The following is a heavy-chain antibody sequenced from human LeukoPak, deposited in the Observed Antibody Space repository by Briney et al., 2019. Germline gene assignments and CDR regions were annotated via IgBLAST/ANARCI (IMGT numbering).Heavy chain of an antibody. Sequence: PSQTLSLTCAVSGGSISSGGYYWSWIRQHPGKGLEWIGYIYYSGSTYYNPSLKSRVTISVDTSKNQFSLKLSSVTAAGTAVYYCARTSRGDYTYWGQGTLVTVSS. CDR2: IYYSGST. CDR1: GGSISSGGYY. J-gene: IGHJ4*02. V-gene: IGHV4-31*11. CDR3: ARTSRGDYTY. D-gene: IGHD4-17*01.